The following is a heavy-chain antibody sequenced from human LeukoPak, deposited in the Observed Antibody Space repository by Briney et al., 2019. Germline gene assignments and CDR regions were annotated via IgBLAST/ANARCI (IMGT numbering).Heavy chain of an antibody. D-gene: IGHD2-21*02. CDR1: GYSLTSYW. Sequence: GESLKISCKGSGYSLTSYWIGWVRQMPGKGLEWMGIIYPGDSDTRYSPSFQGQVTISADKSISTAYLQWSSLKASDTAMYYCARQRVTYYYYYYMDVWGKGTTVTVSS. J-gene: IGHJ6*03. V-gene: IGHV5-51*01. CDR3: ARQRVTYYYYYYMDV. CDR2: IYPGDSDT.